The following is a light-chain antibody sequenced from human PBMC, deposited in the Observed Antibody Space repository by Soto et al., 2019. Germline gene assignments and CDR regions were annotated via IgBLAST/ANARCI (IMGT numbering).Light chain of an antibody. V-gene: IGLV2-14*01. J-gene: IGLJ2*01. CDR2: DVI. Sequence: QSALTQPASVSGSPGQSIAISCTGTSSDVGGYDYVSWYQQHPDKAPKLMIYDVITRPSGVSNRFSGSKSGITASLTISGLQAEDEADYYCSSYTSSNTLVFGGGTQLTVL. CDR1: SSDVGGYDY. CDR3: SSYTSSNTLV.